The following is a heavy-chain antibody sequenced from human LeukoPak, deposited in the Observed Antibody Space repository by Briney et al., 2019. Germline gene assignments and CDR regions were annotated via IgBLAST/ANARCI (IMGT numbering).Heavy chain of an antibody. Sequence: GESLKISCKGSGYSFTSYWIGWVRQMPGKGLEWMGIIYPGDSDTRYSPVFQGQVTISADKSISTAYLQWSSLKASDTAMYYCARRDILTGYYDYFDYWGQGTLVTVSS. D-gene: IGHD3-9*01. V-gene: IGHV5-51*01. J-gene: IGHJ4*02. CDR2: IYPGDSDT. CDR1: GYSFTSYW. CDR3: ARRDILTGYYDYFDY.